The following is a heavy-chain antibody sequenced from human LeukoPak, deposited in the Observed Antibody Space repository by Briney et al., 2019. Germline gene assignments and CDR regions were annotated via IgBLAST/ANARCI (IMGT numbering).Heavy chain of an antibody. V-gene: IGHV3-7*01. CDR3: ARDRQGDYMDV. J-gene: IGHJ6*03. Sequence: PGGSLRLSCAASGFNLKSYWMSWVRQAPGKGLEWVANIKQDGTEKNYVDSVKGRFIISRDNTKKSLYLQTNGLRAEDTAVYYCARDRQGDYMDVWGKGTTVAVSS. CDR1: GFNLKSYW. D-gene: IGHD6-6*01. CDR2: IKQDGTEK.